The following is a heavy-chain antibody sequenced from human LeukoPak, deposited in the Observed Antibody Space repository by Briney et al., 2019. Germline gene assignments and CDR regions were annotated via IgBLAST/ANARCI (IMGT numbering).Heavy chain of an antibody. CDR3: ARDIYSSGWPFDY. Sequence: GGSLRLSCAASGFTFSSYAMHWVRQAPGKGLEWVAVISYDGSNKYYADSVKGRFTISRDDSKNTLYLQMNSLRAEDTAVYYCARDIYSSGWPFDYWGQGTLVTVSS. J-gene: IGHJ4*02. V-gene: IGHV3-30*04. D-gene: IGHD6-19*01. CDR1: GFTFSSYA. CDR2: ISYDGSNK.